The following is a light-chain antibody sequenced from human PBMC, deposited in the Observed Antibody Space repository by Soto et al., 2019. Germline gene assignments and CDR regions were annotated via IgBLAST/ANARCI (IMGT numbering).Light chain of an antibody. CDR2: AAS. CDR1: QSISSY. CDR3: QQSYSTPRT. V-gene: IGKV1-39*01. Sequence: IQIAQSTSSLSASVGDRVTITFRASQSISSYLNWYQQKPGKAPKLLIYAASSLQSGVPSRFSGSGSGTDFTLTISSLQPEDFATYYCQQSYSTPRTFGQGTKVDIK. J-gene: IGKJ1*01.